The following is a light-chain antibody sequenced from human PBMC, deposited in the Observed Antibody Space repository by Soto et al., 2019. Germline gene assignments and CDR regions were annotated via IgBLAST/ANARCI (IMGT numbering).Light chain of an antibody. CDR3: QQRYNWPRT. Sequence: IVLTQSPATLSLSPGERATLFCRASQSVGSYLAWYQQKPGQAPRLLIYDASNRATGIPARFSGSGSGTDFTLTISSLEPEDFAVYYCQQRYNWPRTFGPGTKVDNK. J-gene: IGKJ3*01. V-gene: IGKV3-11*01. CDR2: DAS. CDR1: QSVGSY.